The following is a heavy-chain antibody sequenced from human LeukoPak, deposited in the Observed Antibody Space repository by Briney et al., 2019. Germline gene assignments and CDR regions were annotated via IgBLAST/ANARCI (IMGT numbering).Heavy chain of an antibody. J-gene: IGHJ4*02. Sequence: SVKVSCKASGGTFSSYAISWVRQAPGQGLEWMGRIIPILGIANYAQKFQGRVTITADESTSTAYMELSSLRSEDTAVYYCASLGPHGSGSYYPFDYWGQGTLVTVSS. V-gene: IGHV1-69*04. CDR1: GGTFSSYA. D-gene: IGHD3-10*01. CDR3: ASLGPHGSGSYYPFDY. CDR2: IIPILGIA.